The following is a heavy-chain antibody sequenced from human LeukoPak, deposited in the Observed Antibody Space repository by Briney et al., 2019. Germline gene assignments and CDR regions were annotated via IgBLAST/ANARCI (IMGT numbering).Heavy chain of an antibody. Sequence: SETLSLTCTVSGGSISSSYWSWIRQPPGKGLEWIGYIYYSGSTYYNPSLKSRVTISIDTSKNQFSLRLSSVTAADTAVYYCARCYYYGSGTITFDIWGQGTMVTVSS. CDR2: IYYSGST. CDR1: GGSISSSY. CDR3: ARCYYYGSGTITFDI. J-gene: IGHJ3*02. D-gene: IGHD3-10*01. V-gene: IGHV4-59*12.